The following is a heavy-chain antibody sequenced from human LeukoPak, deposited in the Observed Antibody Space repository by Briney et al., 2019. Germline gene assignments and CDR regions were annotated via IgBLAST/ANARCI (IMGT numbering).Heavy chain of an antibody. V-gene: IGHV1-69*13. CDR3: ARDGVSGMDV. CDR2: IIPIFGTA. D-gene: IGHD3-16*01. CDR1: GGTFSSYA. Sequence: SVKVSCKASGGTFSSYAISWVRQAPGQGLEWMGGIIPIFGTANYAQKFQGRVAITADESTSTAYMELSSLRSEDTAVYYCARDGVSGMDVWGQGTTVTVSS. J-gene: IGHJ6*02.